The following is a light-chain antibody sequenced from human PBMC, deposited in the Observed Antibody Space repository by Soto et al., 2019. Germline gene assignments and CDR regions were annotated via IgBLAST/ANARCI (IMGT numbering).Light chain of an antibody. J-gene: IGKJ1*01. Sequence: DIQMTQSPSTLSASVVDRVTITCRASQSIGRQLAWYQQKPGKAPNLLIFDASSLEGGVPSRFSGSGSGTEFTLTITYLQPDDFATYYCQQYSTYSIMFGQGTKVDIK. CDR3: QQYSTYSIM. CDR2: DAS. CDR1: QSIGRQ. V-gene: IGKV1-5*01.